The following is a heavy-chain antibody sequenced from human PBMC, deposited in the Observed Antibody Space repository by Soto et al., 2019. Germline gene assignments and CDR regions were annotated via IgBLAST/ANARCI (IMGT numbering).Heavy chain of an antibody. CDR3: ARDPPLSMIVVVGVDDF. Sequence: PSETLSLTCAVYGGSFSGYYWSWIRQPPGNGLEWIGEINHSGSTNYNPSLKSRVTISVDTSKNQFSLKLSSVTAADTAVYYCARDPPLSMIVVVGVDDFWGQGTLVTVSS. CDR2: INHSGST. J-gene: IGHJ4*02. D-gene: IGHD3-22*01. CDR1: GGSFSGYY. V-gene: IGHV4-34*01.